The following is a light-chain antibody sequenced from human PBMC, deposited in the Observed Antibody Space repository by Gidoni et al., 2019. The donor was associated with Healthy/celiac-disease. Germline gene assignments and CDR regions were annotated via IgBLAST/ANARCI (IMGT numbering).Light chain of an antibody. Sequence: SALTQPPSASGSPGQSVTISCTGTSSDVGGYTYVSWYQQHPGKAPKLMIYEVSKRPSGVPDRFSGSKSGNTASLTVSGLQAEDEAYYYCSSYAGSLYVFGTGTKVTVL. V-gene: IGLV2-8*01. CDR2: EVS. CDR3: SSYAGSLYV. J-gene: IGLJ1*01. CDR1: SSDVGGYTY.